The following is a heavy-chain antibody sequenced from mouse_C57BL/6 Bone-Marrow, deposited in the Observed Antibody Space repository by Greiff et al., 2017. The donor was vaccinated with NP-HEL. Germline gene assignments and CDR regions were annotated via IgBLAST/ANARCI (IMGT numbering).Heavy chain of an antibody. V-gene: IGHV7-1*01. D-gene: IGHD2-12*01. CDR3: ARESNDGAMDY. CDR2: SRNKANDYTT. J-gene: IGHJ4*01. Sequence: EVKLMESGGGLVQSGRSLRLSCATSGFTFSDFYMEWVRQAPGKGLEWIAASRNKANDYTTEYSASVKGRFIVSRDTSQSILYLQMNALRAEDTAIYYCARESNDGAMDYWGQGTSVTVSS. CDR1: GFTFSDFY.